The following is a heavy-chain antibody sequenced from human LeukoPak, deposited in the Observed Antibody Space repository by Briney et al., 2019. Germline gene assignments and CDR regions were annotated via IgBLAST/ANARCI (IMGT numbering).Heavy chain of an antibody. V-gene: IGHV3-23*01. CDR1: GFTFSSYA. CDR2: ISGSGGST. Sequence: GGSLRLSCAASGFTFSSYAMSWVRQAPGKGLEWVSAISGSGGSTYYADSVKGRFTISRGNSKNTLYLQMNSLRAEDTAVYYCAKGSMVRGVFDYWGQGTLVTVSS. D-gene: IGHD3-10*01. J-gene: IGHJ4*02. CDR3: AKGSMVRGVFDY.